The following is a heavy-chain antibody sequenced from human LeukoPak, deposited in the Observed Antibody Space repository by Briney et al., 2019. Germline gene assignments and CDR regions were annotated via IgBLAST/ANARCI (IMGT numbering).Heavy chain of an antibody. CDR1: GGSISSYY. J-gene: IGHJ6*03. Sequence: SETLSLTCTVSGGSISSYYWSWIRQPPGKGLEWIGEIYHSGSTNYKPSLKSRVTISVDTSKNQFSLKLSSVTAADAAVYYCARTTEAHSWRTRYYDYYMDVWGKGTTVTVSS. V-gene: IGHV4-59*01. CDR2: IYHSGST. D-gene: IGHD6-13*01. CDR3: ARTTEAHSWRTRYYDYYMDV.